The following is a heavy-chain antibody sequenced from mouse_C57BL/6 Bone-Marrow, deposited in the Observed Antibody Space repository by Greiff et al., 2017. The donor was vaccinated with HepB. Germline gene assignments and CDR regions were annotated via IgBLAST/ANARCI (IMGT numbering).Heavy chain of an antibody. V-gene: IGHV5-6*01. CDR1: GFTFSSYG. Sequence: EVMLVDSGGDLVKPGGSLKLSCAASGFTFSSYGMSWVRQTPDKRLEWVATISSGGSYTYYPDSVKGRFTISRDNAKNTLYLQMSSLKSEDTAMYYCANSVVAPYYAMDYWGQGTSVTVSS. J-gene: IGHJ4*01. CDR3: ANSVVAPYYAMDY. D-gene: IGHD1-1*01. CDR2: ISSGGSYT.